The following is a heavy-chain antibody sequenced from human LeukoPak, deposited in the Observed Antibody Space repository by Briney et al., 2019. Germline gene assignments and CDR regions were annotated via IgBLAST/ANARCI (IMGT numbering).Heavy chain of an antibody. D-gene: IGHD3-16*01. Sequence: PGGSLRLSCVASGFTFSDYDMPWVRQATGKGLEWISAIDPAGNTYYSDSVKGRFTISRENAKSSLFLQMNSLRAADTAVYYCVREPAYTGTWWYPDLWGRGTLVTVSS. J-gene: IGHJ2*01. CDR2: IDPAGNT. CDR3: VREPAYTGTWWYPDL. CDR1: GFTFSDYD. V-gene: IGHV3-13*01.